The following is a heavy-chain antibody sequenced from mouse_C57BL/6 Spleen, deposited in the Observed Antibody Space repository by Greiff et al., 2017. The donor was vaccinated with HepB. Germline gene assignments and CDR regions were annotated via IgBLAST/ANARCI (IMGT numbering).Heavy chain of an antibody. CDR3: ASDYDGDY. V-gene: IGHV1-82*01. J-gene: IGHJ2*01. D-gene: IGHD2-4*01. CDR1: GYAFSSSW. Sequence: VQLQQSGPELVKPGASVKISCKASGYAFSSSWMNWVKQRPGKGLEWIGRIYPGDGDTNYNGKFKGKATLTADKSSSTAYMQLSSLTSEDSAVYFCASDYDGDYWGQGTTLTVSS. CDR2: IYPGDGDT.